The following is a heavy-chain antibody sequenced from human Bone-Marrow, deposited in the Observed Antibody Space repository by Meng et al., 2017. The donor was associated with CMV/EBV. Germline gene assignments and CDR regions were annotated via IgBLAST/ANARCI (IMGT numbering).Heavy chain of an antibody. J-gene: IGHJ3*02. V-gene: IGHV3-9*01. Sequence: GGSLRLSCAASGFTFDDYAMDWVRQAPGKGLEWVSGISWNCGSIGYAHSVKGRFTISRDNAKNSLYLQMNSLRAEYTAMYYCAKAIYDLWSVYPANYAMDIWGQGKMVTVSS. CDR3: AKAIYDLWSVYPANYAMDI. CDR2: ISWNCGSI. CDR1: GFTFDDYA. D-gene: IGHD3-3*01.